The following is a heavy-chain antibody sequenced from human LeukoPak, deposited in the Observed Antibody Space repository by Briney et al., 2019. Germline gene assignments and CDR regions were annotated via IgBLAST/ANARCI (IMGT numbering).Heavy chain of an antibody. J-gene: IGHJ6*02. Sequence: GGSLRLSCAASGFTVSSNYMTWVRQAPGKGLEWVSVIYSGGSTFYADPVKGRFTISRDNSKSTLYLQMNSLRVEDTAVYYCARGGYSGHEPHYGMDVWGQGTTVTVSS. CDR3: ARGGYSGHEPHYGMDV. D-gene: IGHD5-12*01. CDR2: IYSGGST. V-gene: IGHV3-66*01. CDR1: GFTVSSNY.